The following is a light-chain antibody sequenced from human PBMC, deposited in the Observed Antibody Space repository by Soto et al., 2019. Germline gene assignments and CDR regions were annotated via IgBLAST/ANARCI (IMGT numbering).Light chain of an antibody. V-gene: IGKV1-39*01. J-gene: IGKJ4*01. CDR2: SAS. CDR3: QQSFSSPLT. CDR1: LGISSY. Sequence: DIQMTQSPSSLPASIGDRVTITCRASLGISSYLNWYKQKAGKAPELLVFSASSLHSGVPSRFSGSGSGTHFTLTITSLQPDDFAVYYCQQSFSSPLTFGGGTKVEI.